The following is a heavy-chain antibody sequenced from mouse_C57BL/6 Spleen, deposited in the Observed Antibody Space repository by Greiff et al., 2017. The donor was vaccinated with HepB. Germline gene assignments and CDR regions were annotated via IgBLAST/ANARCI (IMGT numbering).Heavy chain of an antibody. V-gene: IGHV1-81*01. CDR3: ARYDYDGRDAMDY. Sequence: VQLQQSGAELARPGASVKLSCKASGYTFTSYGISWVKQRTGQGLEWIGEIYPRSGNTYYNEKFKGKATMTADKSSSTAYMELRSLTSEDSAVYFCARYDYDGRDAMDYWGQGTSVTVSS. CDR2: IYPRSGNT. D-gene: IGHD2-4*01. CDR1: GYTFTSYG. J-gene: IGHJ4*01.